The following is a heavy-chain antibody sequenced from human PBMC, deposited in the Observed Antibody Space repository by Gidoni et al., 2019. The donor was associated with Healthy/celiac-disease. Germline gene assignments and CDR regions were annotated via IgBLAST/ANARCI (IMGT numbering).Heavy chain of an antibody. CDR2: IWYDGSNK. Sequence: QVQLVESGGGVVQPGWSLRLSCAASGFTFSSYGMHWVRQAPGKGLEWVAVIWYDGSNKYYADSVKGRFTISRDNSKNTLYLQMNSLRAEDTAVYYCARDILETGYFDYWGQGTLVTVSS. CDR3: ARDILETGYFDY. J-gene: IGHJ4*02. CDR1: GFTFSSYG. V-gene: IGHV3-33*01. D-gene: IGHD3-9*01.